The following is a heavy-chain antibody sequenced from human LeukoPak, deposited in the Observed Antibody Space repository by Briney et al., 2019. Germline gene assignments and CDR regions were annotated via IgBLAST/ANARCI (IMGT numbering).Heavy chain of an antibody. J-gene: IGHJ5*02. CDR1: GGSISSSNW. Sequence: PSGTLSLTCAVSGGSISSSNWWSWVRQPPGKGLEWIGEIYHSGSTNYNPSLKSRVTISVDTSKNQFSLKLSSVTAADTAVYYCARGSYGSGSRNWFDPWGQGTLVTVSS. CDR3: ARGSYGSGSRNWFDP. V-gene: IGHV4-4*02. D-gene: IGHD3-10*01. CDR2: IYHSGST.